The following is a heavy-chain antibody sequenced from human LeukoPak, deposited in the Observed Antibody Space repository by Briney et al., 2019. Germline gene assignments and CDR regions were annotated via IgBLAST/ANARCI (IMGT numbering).Heavy chain of an antibody. J-gene: IGHJ5*02. Sequence: AWKASEGTVSAYGRGWVRHAPGHVLEWMGGIIPIFGTANYAQKFQGRVTITTDESTSTAYMELSSLRSEDTAVYYCARGGESWFDPWGQGTLVTVSS. D-gene: IGHD3-16*01. CDR1: EGTVSAYG. V-gene: IGHV1-69*05. CDR3: ARGGESWFDP. CDR2: IIPIFGTA.